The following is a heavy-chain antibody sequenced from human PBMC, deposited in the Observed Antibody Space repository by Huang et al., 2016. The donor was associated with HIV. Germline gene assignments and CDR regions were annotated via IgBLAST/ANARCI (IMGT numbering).Heavy chain of an antibody. V-gene: IGHV4-34*02. CDR3: ARRYNSRRDY. CDR1: GGSFSGYY. D-gene: IGHD3-22*01. J-gene: IGHJ4*02. Sequence: QVQLEQWGAGLLKASETLSLTCAVHGGSFSGYYWNWRRQAPGKGLEWVGEINHSCNTNYNPSRKSRVNMSVDTSKSQFSLYLTSLSAADTGTYFCARRYNSRRDYWGRGTLVTVHS. CDR2: INHSCNT.